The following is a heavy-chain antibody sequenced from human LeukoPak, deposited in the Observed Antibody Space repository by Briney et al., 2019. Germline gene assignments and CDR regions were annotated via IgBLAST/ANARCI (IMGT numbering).Heavy chain of an antibody. D-gene: IGHD3/OR15-3a*01. J-gene: IGHJ4*02. CDR1: GYTFSRSR. CDR2: ISSSSSYI. CDR3: AKDWTGTSYYFEY. V-gene: IGHV3-21*01. Sequence: GGSLRLSCAAPGYTFSRSRMNRVREALGKGLGWVSSISSSSSYIYYADSVTGRFTISRDNAKNSLYLQMNSLRAEDTALYYCAKDWTGTSYYFEYWGQGTLVTVSS.